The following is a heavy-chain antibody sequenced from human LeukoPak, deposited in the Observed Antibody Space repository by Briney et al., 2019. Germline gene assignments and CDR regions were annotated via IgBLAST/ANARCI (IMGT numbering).Heavy chain of an antibody. CDR1: GGSFSGYY. Sequence: PSETLSLTCAVYGGSFSGYYWSWIRQPPGKGLEWIGEINHSGSTNYNPSLKSRVTISVDTSKNQFSLKLSSVTAADTAVYYCARIEYQLYYYYYYMDVWGKGTTVTVSS. CDR3: ARIEYQLYYYYYYMDV. J-gene: IGHJ6*03. CDR2: INHSGST. V-gene: IGHV4-34*01. D-gene: IGHD2-2*01.